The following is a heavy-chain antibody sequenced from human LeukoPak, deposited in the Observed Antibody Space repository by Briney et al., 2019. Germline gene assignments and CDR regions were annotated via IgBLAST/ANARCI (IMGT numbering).Heavy chain of an antibody. Sequence: SETLSLTCAVYGGSFSGYYWSWIRQPPGKGLERIGEINHSGSTNYNPSLKGRVTISVDTSKNQFSLKLSSVTAADTAVYYCARGRIAARPVDYWGQGTLVTVSS. CDR2: INHSGST. D-gene: IGHD6-6*01. V-gene: IGHV4-34*01. J-gene: IGHJ4*02. CDR1: GGSFSGYY. CDR3: ARGRIAARPVDY.